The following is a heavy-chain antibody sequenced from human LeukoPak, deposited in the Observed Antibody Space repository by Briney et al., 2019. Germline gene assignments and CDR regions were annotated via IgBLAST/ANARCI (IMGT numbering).Heavy chain of an antibody. J-gene: IGHJ5*02. CDR2: IYYSGST. Sequence: KSSETLSLTCTVSGGSISSGGYYWSWIRQHPGKGLEWIGYIYYSGSTYYNPSLKSRVTISVDTSKNQFSLKLSSVTAADTAVYYYARYLWNYAPRTFDPWGQGTLVTVSS. V-gene: IGHV4-31*03. D-gene: IGHD3-16*01. CDR1: GGSISSGGYY. CDR3: ARYLWNYAPRTFDP.